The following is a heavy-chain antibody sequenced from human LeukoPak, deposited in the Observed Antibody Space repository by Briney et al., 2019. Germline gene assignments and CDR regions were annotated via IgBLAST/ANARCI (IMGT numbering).Heavy chain of an antibody. V-gene: IGHV3-21*04. D-gene: IGHD1-26*01. Sequence: PGGSLRLSCEASGFTFTTYSMTWVRQAPGKGLEWVSIISSGSSAIFSADALKGRFTISRDDAKNLLYLDMNSLRAGDTAVYYCAKDLRYSGSLRAMDYWGQGTLVTVSS. J-gene: IGHJ4*02. CDR3: AKDLRYSGSLRAMDY. CDR2: ISSGSSAI. CDR1: GFTFTTYS.